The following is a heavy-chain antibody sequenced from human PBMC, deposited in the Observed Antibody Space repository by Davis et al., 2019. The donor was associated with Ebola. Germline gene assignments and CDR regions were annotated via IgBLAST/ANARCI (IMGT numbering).Heavy chain of an antibody. Sequence: GESLKISCAASGFTFSSYAMHWVRQAPGKGLEWVAVISYDGSNKYYADSVKGRFTISRDNSKNTLYLQMNSLRAEDTAVYYCAIVAYYYYDMDVWGQGTTVTVSS. J-gene: IGHJ6*02. CDR3: AIVAYYYYDMDV. CDR1: GFTFSSYA. V-gene: IGHV3-30*04. CDR2: ISYDGSNK.